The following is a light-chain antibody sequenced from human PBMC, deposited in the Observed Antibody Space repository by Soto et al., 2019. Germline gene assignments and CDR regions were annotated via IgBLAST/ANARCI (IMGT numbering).Light chain of an antibody. V-gene: IGLV2-14*01. J-gene: IGLJ3*02. CDR2: DVS. CDR1: SSDVGGYNY. Sequence: QSVLTQPASVSGSPGQSITISCTGTSSDVGGYNYVSWYRQYPGKAPKLMIFDVSNRPSGVSNRFSGSKSGNTASLTISGLQTEDEATYYCSSYTSSTTLFGGGTKVTVL. CDR3: SSYTSSTTL.